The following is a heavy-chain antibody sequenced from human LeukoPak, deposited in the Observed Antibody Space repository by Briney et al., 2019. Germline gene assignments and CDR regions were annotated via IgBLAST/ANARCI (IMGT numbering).Heavy chain of an antibody. CDR2: IYPGDSDT. D-gene: IGHD3-3*01. V-gene: IGHV5-51*01. CDR3: ARNDKYYDFWSGYSDWYFDL. CDR1: GYSFTSYW. Sequence: GESLKISCKGSGYSFTSYWIGWVRQMPGKGLEWMGIIYPGDSDTRYSPSFQGQVTISADKSISTAYLQWSSLKASDTAMYYCARNDKYYDFWSGYSDWYFDLWGRGTLVTVSS. J-gene: IGHJ2*01.